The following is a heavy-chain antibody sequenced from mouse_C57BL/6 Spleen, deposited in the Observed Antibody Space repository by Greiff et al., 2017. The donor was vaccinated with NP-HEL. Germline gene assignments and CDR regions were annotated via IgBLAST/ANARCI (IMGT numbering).Heavy chain of an antibody. J-gene: IGHJ3*01. D-gene: IGHD2-2*01. Sequence: QVQLQQSGAELVRPGASVTLSCKASGYTFTDYEMHWVKQTPVHGLEWIGAIDPETGGTAYNQKFKGKAILTADKSSSTAYMELRSLTSEDSAVYYCTVYYGYDGRFAYWGQGTLVTVSA. CDR2: IDPETGGT. CDR1: GYTFTDYE. V-gene: IGHV1-15*01. CDR3: TVYYGYDGRFAY.